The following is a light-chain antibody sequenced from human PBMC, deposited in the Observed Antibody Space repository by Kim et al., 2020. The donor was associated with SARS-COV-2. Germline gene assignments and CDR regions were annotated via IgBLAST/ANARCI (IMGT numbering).Light chain of an antibody. CDR1: QGISSC. Sequence: PSPSSVSASVGDRVTITCRASQGISSCIAWFQQKPGKAPKVLVYAASTLQSGVPSRFSGSGSGTDFTLTISSLQPEDFATYYCHQSNSFTCTFVQGTTVDIK. J-gene: IGKJ1*01. CDR2: AAS. CDR3: HQSNSFTCT. V-gene: IGKV1-12*01.